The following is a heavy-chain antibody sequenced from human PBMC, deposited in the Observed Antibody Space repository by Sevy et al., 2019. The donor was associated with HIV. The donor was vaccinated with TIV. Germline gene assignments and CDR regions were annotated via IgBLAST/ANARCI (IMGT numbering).Heavy chain of an antibody. V-gene: IGHV3-7*01. CDR3: ARDSLNIVVVPAATINYYYSYYMDV. Sequence: GGSLRLSCAASGFTFSSYWMSWVRQAPGKGLEWVANIKQDGSERYYEDSVKGRFTISRDNTKNSLYLQMNSLRVEDTAGYYCARDSLNIVVVPAATINYYYSYYMDVWGKGTTVTVSS. D-gene: IGHD2-2*01. CDR2: IKQDGSER. J-gene: IGHJ6*03. CDR1: GFTFSSYW.